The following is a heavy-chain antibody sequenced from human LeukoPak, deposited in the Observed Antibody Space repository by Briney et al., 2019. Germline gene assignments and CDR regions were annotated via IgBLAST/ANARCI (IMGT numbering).Heavy chain of an antibody. D-gene: IGHD2-2*02. J-gene: IGHJ4*02. CDR3: ARGSFFYCSSTSCYNDY. V-gene: IGHV3-74*01. Sequence: GGSLRLSCSASGFTFSSYWMHWVRQAPGKGLVWVSHINTDGSSTSYADSVKGRFTISRDNAKNTLYLQMNSLRAEDTAVYYCARGSFFYCSSTSCYNDYWGQGTLVTVSS. CDR1: GFTFSSYW. CDR2: INTDGSST.